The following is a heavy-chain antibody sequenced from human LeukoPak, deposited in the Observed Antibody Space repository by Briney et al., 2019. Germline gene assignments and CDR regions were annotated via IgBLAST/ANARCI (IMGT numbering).Heavy chain of an antibody. CDR3: ARLYCSSTSCYNGMDV. V-gene: IGHV4-4*07. D-gene: IGHD2-2*01. CDR1: GGSISSYY. CDR2: IYTSGST. J-gene: IGHJ6*02. Sequence: SETLSLTCTVSGGSISSYYWSWIRQPAGKGLEWIGRIYTSGSTNYNPSLKSRVTISVDTSKNQFSLKLSSVTAADTAVYYCARLYCSSTSCYNGMDVWGQGTTVTVSS.